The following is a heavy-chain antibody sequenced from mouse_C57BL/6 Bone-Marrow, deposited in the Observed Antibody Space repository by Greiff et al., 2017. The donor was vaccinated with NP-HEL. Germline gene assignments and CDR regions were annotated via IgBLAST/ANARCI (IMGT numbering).Heavy chain of an antibody. CDR1: GYSITSGYY. D-gene: IGHD1-1*01. V-gene: IGHV3-6*01. CDR3: ARDREFTTVVDRGTWFAY. Sequence: EVQLQQSGPGLVKPSQSLSLTCSVTGYSITSGYYWNWIRQFPGNKLEWMGYISYDGSNNYNPSLKNRISITRDTSKNQFFLKLNSVTTEDTATYDCARDREFTTVVDRGTWFAYWGQGTLVTVSA. CDR2: ISYDGSN. J-gene: IGHJ3*01.